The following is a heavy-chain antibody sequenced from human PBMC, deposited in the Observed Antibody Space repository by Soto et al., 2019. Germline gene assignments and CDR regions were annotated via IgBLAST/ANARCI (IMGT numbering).Heavy chain of an antibody. D-gene: IGHD2-2*01. J-gene: IGHJ4*02. Sequence: GGSLRLSCAASGFTFSSYAMSWVRQAPGKGLEWVSAISGSGGSTYYADSVKGRFTISRDNSKNTLYLQMNSLRAEDTAVYYCAKSYCSSTSCYGVGYFDYWGQGTLVTVSS. CDR2: ISGSGGST. CDR3: AKSYCSSTSCYGVGYFDY. V-gene: IGHV3-23*01. CDR1: GFTFSSYA.